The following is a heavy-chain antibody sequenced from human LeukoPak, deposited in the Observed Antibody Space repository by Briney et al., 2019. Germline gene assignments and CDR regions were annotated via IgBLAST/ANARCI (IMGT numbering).Heavy chain of an antibody. Sequence: GGSLRLSCAASGFTFSSYAMSWVRQAPGKGLEWVSSISSSSTYMYYADSVEGRFTISRDNAKTSLYLQMNSLRAEDTAVYYCARSSRADLNYFDYWGQGTLVTVSS. CDR2: ISSSSTYM. D-gene: IGHD2-15*01. CDR1: GFTFSSYA. CDR3: ARSSRADLNYFDY. V-gene: IGHV3-21*01. J-gene: IGHJ4*02.